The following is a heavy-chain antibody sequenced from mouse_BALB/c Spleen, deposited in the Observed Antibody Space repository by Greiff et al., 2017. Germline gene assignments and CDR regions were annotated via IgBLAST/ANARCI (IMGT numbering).Heavy chain of an antibody. CDR2: IDPYYGGT. CDR3: ARPFYYGYDGGLDY. D-gene: IGHD2-2*01. CDR1: GYSFTGYN. J-gene: IGHJ4*01. Sequence: VHVKQSGPELEKPGASVKISCKASGYSFTGYNMNWVKQSNGKSLEWIGNIDPYYGGTSYNQKFKGKATLTVDKSSSTAYMQLKSLTSEDSAVYYCARPFYYGYDGGLDYWGQGTSVTVSS. V-gene: IGHV1-39*01.